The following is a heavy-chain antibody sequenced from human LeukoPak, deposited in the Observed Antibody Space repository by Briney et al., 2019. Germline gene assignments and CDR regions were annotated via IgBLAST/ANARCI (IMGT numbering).Heavy chain of an antibody. CDR2: MNPERGNT. CDR3: ARGWGYCSGGSCYTYYYYYYGMDV. D-gene: IGHD2-15*01. J-gene: IGHJ6*02. Sequence: ASVTVSCKASGYTFTSYDIYWVRPAAGRGGGWVGWMNPERGNTGYAQKFQGRITMTRNTSISTAYMELSSLRSENTAVYYCARGWGYCSGGSCYTYYYYYYGMDVWGQGTTVTVSS. CDR1: GYTFTSYD. V-gene: IGHV1-8*01.